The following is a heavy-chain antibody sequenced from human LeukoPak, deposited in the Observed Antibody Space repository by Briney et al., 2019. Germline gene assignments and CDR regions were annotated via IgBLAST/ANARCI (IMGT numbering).Heavy chain of an antibody. CDR3: ATRLYYYDSSGYHEFDY. V-gene: IGHV1-18*01. CDR1: GGTFSSYA. D-gene: IGHD3-22*01. J-gene: IGHJ4*02. Sequence: ASVKVSCKASGGTFSSYALSWVRQAPGQGLEWMGWISAYNGNTNYAQKLQGRVTMTTDTSTSTAYMELRSLRSDDTAVYYCATRLYYYDSSGYHEFDYWGQGTLVTVSS. CDR2: ISAYNGNT.